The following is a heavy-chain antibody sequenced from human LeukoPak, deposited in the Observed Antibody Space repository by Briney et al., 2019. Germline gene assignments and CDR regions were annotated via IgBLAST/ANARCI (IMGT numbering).Heavy chain of an antibody. Sequence: GGSLRLSCAASGFTFSTYAMSWVRQAPGKGLEWVSHFGGSGGTIYYADSVKGRFTISRDSSKNTLYLQMNSLRAEDTAVYYCAKSDCGGDCHLLDYWGQGTLVTVSS. CDR1: GFTFSTYA. V-gene: IGHV3-23*01. J-gene: IGHJ4*02. D-gene: IGHD2-21*02. CDR2: FGGSGGTI. CDR3: AKSDCGGDCHLLDY.